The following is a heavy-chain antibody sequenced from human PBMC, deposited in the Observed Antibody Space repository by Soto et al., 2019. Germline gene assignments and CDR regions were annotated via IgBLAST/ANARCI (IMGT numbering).Heavy chain of an antibody. J-gene: IGHJ5*02. V-gene: IGHV3-7*04. CDR1: GFTFSDYW. CDR2: MNPDGSEQ. D-gene: IGHD2-21*01. Sequence: EVHLVESGGALVQPGGSLRLSCAASGFTFSDYWMTWVRQTPGKGLEGVANMNPDGSEQYYLDSVKGRFTVSRDNAKNSLYVRMNSLGGEDTAVYFCTRDLNHDCGPWGQGTQVIVSS. CDR3: TRDLNHDCGP.